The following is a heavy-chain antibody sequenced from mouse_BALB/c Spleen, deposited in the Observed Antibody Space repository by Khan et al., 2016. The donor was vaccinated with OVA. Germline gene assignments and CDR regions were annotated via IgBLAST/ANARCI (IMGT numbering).Heavy chain of an antibody. CDR2: INPDSSTI. CDR1: GFDFSRYW. J-gene: IGHJ3*01. D-gene: IGHD1-2*01. CDR3: ASRHYYGYVAY. V-gene: IGHV4-1*02. Sequence: EVKLLESGGGLVQPGGSLKLSCAASGFDFSRYWVTWVRQAPGKGLEWIGEINPDSSTINYTPSLKDKFIISRDNAKNTLYLQMSKVRSEDTARYYGASRHYYGYVAYWGQGTLGTVSA.